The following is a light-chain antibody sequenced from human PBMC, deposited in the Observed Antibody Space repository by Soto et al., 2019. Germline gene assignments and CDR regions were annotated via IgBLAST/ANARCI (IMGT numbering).Light chain of an antibody. CDR3: QQHINWPLT. CDR2: EAS. V-gene: IGKV3-11*01. CDR1: QTVSSS. Sequence: IVLTQSPATQSLSPGERATLSCRDSQTVSSSLAWYQQKPGQAPRLLIYEASNRATGIPARFSGSGSGADFTLTISSLEPEDFALYYCQQHINWPLTFGGGTKVDIK. J-gene: IGKJ4*01.